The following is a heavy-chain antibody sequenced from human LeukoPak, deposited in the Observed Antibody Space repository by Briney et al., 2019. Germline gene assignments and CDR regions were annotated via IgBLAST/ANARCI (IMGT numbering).Heavy chain of an antibody. Sequence: ASAKVSCKASVYTFTSYGISWVRDTPGQRLEWMGWTSAYNGNTNNTQKLQGRDTLTTDTSTSTAYMELRSLRSDDTAVYYCARDPRDIVVVPAVINFDYWGQGTLVSVSS. J-gene: IGHJ4*02. CDR2: TSAYNGNT. CDR1: VYTFTSYG. V-gene: IGHV1-18*04. CDR3: ARDPRDIVVVPAVINFDY. D-gene: IGHD2-2*01.